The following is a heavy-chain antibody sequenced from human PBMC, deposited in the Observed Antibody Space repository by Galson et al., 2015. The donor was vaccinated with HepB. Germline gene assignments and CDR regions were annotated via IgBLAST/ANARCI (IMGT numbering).Heavy chain of an antibody. CDR2: ITSSSLFT. J-gene: IGHJ3*02. CDR1: GFTFSDDY. CDR3: AREGLRHGAIDI. Sequence: SLRLSCAASGFTFSDDYMNWMRQAPGKGLEWVSYITSSSLFTEYADSVKGRVTISRDNGANSLFLQMNSLRPEDTAVYYCAREGLRHGAIDIWGQGTMVTVSP. V-gene: IGHV3-11*06. D-gene: IGHD3/OR15-3a*01.